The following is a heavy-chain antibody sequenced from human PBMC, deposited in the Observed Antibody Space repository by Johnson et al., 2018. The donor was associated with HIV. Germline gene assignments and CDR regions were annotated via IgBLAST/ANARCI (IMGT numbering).Heavy chain of an antibody. V-gene: IGHV3-7*01. CDR2: IKQDGSEK. J-gene: IGHJ3*02. D-gene: IGHD3-3*01. Sequence: EVQLVESGGGVVQPGGSLRLSCAASGFTFSSYWMSWVRQAPGKGLEWVANIKQDGSEKYYVDSVKGRFTISRDNAKNSLYLQMNSLRAEDTAVYYCARGGRYRFLEWSISDAFDIWGQGTMVT. CDR1: GFTFSSYW. CDR3: ARGGRYRFLEWSISDAFDI.